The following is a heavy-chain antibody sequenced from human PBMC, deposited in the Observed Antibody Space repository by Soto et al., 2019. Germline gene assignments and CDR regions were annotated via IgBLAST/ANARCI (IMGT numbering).Heavy chain of an antibody. CDR1: GFTFSSYS. J-gene: IGHJ4*02. CDR2: ISSSSSYI. Sequence: TGGSLRLSCAASGFTFSSYSMNWVRQAPGKGLEWVSSISSSSSYIYYADSVKGRFTISRDNAKNSLYLQMNSLRAEDTAVYYCARDSSFWSGYYSFDYWGQGTLVTVSS. V-gene: IGHV3-21*01. D-gene: IGHD3-3*01. CDR3: ARDSSFWSGYYSFDY.